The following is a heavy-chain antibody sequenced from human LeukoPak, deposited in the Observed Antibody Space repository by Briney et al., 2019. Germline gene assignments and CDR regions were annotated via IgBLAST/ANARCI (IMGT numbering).Heavy chain of an antibody. CDR1: GFTFSSYA. Sequence: GGSLRLSCAASGFTFSSYAMHWVRQAPGKGLEYVSAISSNGGSTYYANSVKGRFTISRDNSKNTLYLQMGSLRAEDMAVYYCARVRGGSYYYYFDYWGRGTLVIVSS. CDR3: ARVRGGSYYYYFDY. V-gene: IGHV3-64*01. D-gene: IGHD1-26*01. J-gene: IGHJ4*02. CDR2: ISSNGGST.